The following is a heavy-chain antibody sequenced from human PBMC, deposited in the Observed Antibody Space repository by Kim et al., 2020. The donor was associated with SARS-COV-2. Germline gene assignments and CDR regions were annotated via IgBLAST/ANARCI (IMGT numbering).Heavy chain of an antibody. Sequence: SETLSLTCTVSGGSISSYYWSWIRQPPGKGLEWIGYIYYSGSTNYNTSLKSRVTISVETSKNQFSLKLSSVTAADTAFYYCARHHYDFVWGSYRYGMDVWGQGTTVTVSS. CDR3: ARHHYDFVWGSYRYGMDV. J-gene: IGHJ6*02. CDR2: IYYSGST. D-gene: IGHD3-16*02. CDR1: GGSISSYY. V-gene: IGHV4-59*08.